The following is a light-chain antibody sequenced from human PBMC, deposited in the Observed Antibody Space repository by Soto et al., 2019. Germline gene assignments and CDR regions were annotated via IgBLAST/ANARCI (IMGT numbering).Light chain of an antibody. V-gene: IGLV2-14*01. CDR3: SSYTSSSSYV. J-gene: IGLJ1*01. CDR2: DVT. Sequence: QSALTQPASVSGSPGQSITLLCTGTSSDVGGYNCVSWYQQHPGKAPKLMIHDVTNRPSGVSNRFSGSKPGNTASLTISGLQAEDEADYYCSSYTSSSSYVFGTGTKLTVL. CDR1: SSDVGGYNC.